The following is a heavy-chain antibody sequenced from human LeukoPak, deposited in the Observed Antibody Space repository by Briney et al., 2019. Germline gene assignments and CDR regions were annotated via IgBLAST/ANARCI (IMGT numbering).Heavy chain of an antibody. Sequence: TSETLSLTCSVSDGSTTGYYWSWIRQPPGKGLEWIAYVYYTGRTLYNPSLESRVTISVDTSKTQFSLTVTSVTAADTAVYYCARAQWLVLDAFDIWGQGTLVTVSS. CDR3: ARAQWLVLDAFDI. J-gene: IGHJ3*02. CDR1: DGSTTGYY. CDR2: VYYTGRT. V-gene: IGHV4-59*08. D-gene: IGHD6-19*01.